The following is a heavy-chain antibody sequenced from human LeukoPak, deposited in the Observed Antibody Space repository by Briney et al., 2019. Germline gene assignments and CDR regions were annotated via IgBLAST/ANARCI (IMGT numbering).Heavy chain of an antibody. D-gene: IGHD3-10*01. Sequence: GGSLRLSCAASGFTFSSYGMHWVRQAPGKGLEWVSSISSSSSYIYYADSVKGRFTISRDNAKNSLYLQMNSLRAEDTAVYYCARWGSGSYYIGAFDIWGQGTMVTVSS. CDR3: ARWGSGSYYIGAFDI. V-gene: IGHV3-21*01. J-gene: IGHJ3*02. CDR1: GFTFSSYG. CDR2: ISSSSSYI.